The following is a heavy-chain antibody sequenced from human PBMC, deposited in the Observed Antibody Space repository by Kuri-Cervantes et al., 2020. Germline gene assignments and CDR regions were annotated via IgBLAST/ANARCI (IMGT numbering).Heavy chain of an antibody. CDR2: MNPNRGNT. Sequence: ASVKVSCKASGYTFTSYNIIWVRQATGQGLERMGWMNPNRGNTGYAQKFQGGVTMTRNTSISTAYMELSRLRSDDTAGYYCALAGMVRGVTAFDYWGQGTLVTVSS. D-gene: IGHD3-10*01. CDR1: GYTFTSYN. J-gene: IGHJ4*02. CDR3: ALAGMVRGVTAFDY. V-gene: IGHV1-8*01.